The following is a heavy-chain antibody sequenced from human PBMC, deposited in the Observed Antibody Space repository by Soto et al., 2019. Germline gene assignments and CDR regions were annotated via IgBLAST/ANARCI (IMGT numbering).Heavy chain of an antibody. CDR1: GGSISSSNW. V-gene: IGHV4-4*02. D-gene: IGHD2-15*01. J-gene: IGHJ6*02. CDR3: ARTDCSGGSCYYYYGMDG. Sequence: SETLSLTCAVSGGSISSSNWWSWVRQPPGKGLEWIGEIYHSGSTNYNPSLKSRVTISVDKSKNQFSLKLSSVTAADTAVYYCARTDCSGGSCYYYYGMDGWGQGTTVTVSS. CDR2: IYHSGST.